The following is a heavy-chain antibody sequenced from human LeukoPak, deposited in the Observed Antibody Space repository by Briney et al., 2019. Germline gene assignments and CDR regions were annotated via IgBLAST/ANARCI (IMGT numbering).Heavy chain of an antibody. D-gene: IGHD3-3*01. Sequence: SQTLSLTCTVSGGSISSDSYYWSWIRQPAGTGLEWIGRIYTSGSTNYNPSLKSRVTISVDTSKNQFSLKLSSVTAADTAVYYCADTGGFWSGYDAFDIWGQGTMVTVSS. CDR1: GGSISSDSYY. J-gene: IGHJ3*02. CDR3: ADTGGFWSGYDAFDI. V-gene: IGHV4-61*02. CDR2: IYTSGST.